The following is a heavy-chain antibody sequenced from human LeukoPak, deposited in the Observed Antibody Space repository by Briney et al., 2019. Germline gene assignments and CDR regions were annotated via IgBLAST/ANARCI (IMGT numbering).Heavy chain of an antibody. D-gene: IGHD6-13*01. J-gene: IGHJ6*02. CDR3: ARRSQLGYYYYGMDV. CDR1: GYTFSSYW. CDR2: IYPGDSDT. Sequence: GESLKISCKVSGYTFSSYWIGWVRQMPGEGLEWMGIIYPGDSDTRYRPSFQGQVTISADKSISTAYLQWSSLKASDTAIYYCARRSQLGYYYYGMDVWGQGTTVTVSS. V-gene: IGHV5-51*01.